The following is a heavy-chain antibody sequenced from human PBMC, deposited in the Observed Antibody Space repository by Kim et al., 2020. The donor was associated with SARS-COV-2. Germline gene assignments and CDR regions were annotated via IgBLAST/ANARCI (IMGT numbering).Heavy chain of an antibody. CDR3: ASHSGYCTNGVCYMGSAYYYYGMDV. CDR2: INPSGGST. V-gene: IGHV1-46*01. CDR1: GYTFTSYY. Sequence: ASVKVSCKASGYTFTSYYMHWVRQAPGQGLEWMGIINPSGGSTSYAQKFQGRVTMTRDTSTSTVYMELSSLRSEDTAVYYCASHSGYCTNGVCYMGSAYYYYGMDVWGQGTTVTVSS. D-gene: IGHD2-8*01. J-gene: IGHJ6*02.